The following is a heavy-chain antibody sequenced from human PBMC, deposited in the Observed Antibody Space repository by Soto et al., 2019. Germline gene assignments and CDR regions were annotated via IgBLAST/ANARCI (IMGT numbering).Heavy chain of an antibody. CDR1: GFTFGDYA. J-gene: IGHJ4*02. Sequence: PGGSLRLSCTASGFTFGDYAMSWFRQAPGKGLEWVGFIRSKAYGGTTEYAASVKGRFTISRDDSKSIAYLQMNSLKTEDTAVYYCTRGPKYYDILTGYPVVYWGQGTLVTVSS. CDR2: IRSKAYGGTT. V-gene: IGHV3-49*03. CDR3: TRGPKYYDILTGYPVVY. D-gene: IGHD3-9*01.